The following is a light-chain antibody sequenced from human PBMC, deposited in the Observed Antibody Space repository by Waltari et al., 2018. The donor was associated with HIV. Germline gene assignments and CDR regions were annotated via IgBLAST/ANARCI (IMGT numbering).Light chain of an antibody. CDR2: DVS. CDR3: SSYTSSRTVV. J-gene: IGLJ2*01. V-gene: IGLV2-14*03. CDR1: SSDVGRYNY. Sequence: QSALTQPASVSGSPGQSITLSCTGASSDVGRYNYVSWYQHHPGKAPKLIIYDVSNRPSGVSNRFSGSKSSTTASLTISVLQAEDEADYYCSSYTSSRTVVFGGGTKLTVL.